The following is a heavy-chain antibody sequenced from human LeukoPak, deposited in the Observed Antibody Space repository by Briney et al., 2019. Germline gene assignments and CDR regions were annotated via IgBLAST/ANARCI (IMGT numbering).Heavy chain of an antibody. Sequence: ASVKVSCKASVYTRTGYYLHWVRQAPGQGLEWMGWGNPNTGATHSAQNFQGRITMTRDTSISTAYMDLIRLRSDETAVYYCSRDRVGSGWPRPYYFEVWGQGTLVTVSS. CDR3: SRDRVGSGWPRPYYFEV. CDR1: VYTRTGYY. D-gene: IGHD6-19*01. CDR2: GNPNTGAT. V-gene: IGHV1-2*02. J-gene: IGHJ4*02.